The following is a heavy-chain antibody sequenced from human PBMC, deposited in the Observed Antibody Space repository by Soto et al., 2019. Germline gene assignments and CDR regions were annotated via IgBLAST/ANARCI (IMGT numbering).Heavy chain of an antibody. Sequence: GASLKMSCDGSGYSFTIYCISLVLQMPGKGLEWMGRTDPSDSYTNYSPSFQGHVTISADKSISTAYLQWSSLKASDTAMYYCARLDYYDSSGYHYGMDVWGQGTTVTVSS. D-gene: IGHD3-22*01. CDR3: ARLDYYDSSGYHYGMDV. J-gene: IGHJ6*02. CDR2: TDPSDSYT. V-gene: IGHV5-10-1*01. CDR1: GYSFTIYC.